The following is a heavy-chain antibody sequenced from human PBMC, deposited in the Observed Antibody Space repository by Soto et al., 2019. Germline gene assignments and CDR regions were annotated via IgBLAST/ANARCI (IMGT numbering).Heavy chain of an antibody. CDR1: EASLSMYL. CDR2: IDQRGST. D-gene: IGHD3-16*02. CDR3: ARVRRYVGVRRGHHARGFDL. Sequence: QVQLQQWGAGLLKPSETLSLTCAVYEASLSMYLWTWIRQSPGQGLEWLGAIDQRGSTNYSPSVKGRVSISVDTSKNQFSLRLNAVTAADTAIYYCARVRRYVGVRRGHHARGFDLWGQGNLVTVSS. V-gene: IGHV4-34*01. J-gene: IGHJ4*02.